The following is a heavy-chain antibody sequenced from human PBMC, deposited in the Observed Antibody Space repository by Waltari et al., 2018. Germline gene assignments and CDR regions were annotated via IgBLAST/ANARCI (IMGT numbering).Heavy chain of an antibody. Sequence: EVQLVESGGGLVQPGGSLRLSCAASGFTFSNNWMTWVRQAPGKGLEWVAKINQDGSEKYSVESVKGRFTSSRDNAKNSLYLQLNSLRADDTAVYYCTRGGDDSSWYWRNWGQGTLVTVSS. CDR1: GFTFSNNW. V-gene: IGHV3-7*01. CDR3: TRGGDDSSWYWRN. CDR2: INQDGSEK. D-gene: IGHD6-13*01. J-gene: IGHJ4*02.